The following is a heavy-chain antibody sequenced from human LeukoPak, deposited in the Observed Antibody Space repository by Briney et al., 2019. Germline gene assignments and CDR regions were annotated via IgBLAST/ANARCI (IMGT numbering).Heavy chain of an antibody. CDR1: GGSFSGYY. Sequence: SETLSLTCAVYGGSFSGYYWSWIRQPPGKGLEWIGEINHSGSTNYNPSLKSRVTISVDTSKNQFSLKLSSVTAADTAVFYCARRLSSSWFGPWGQGTLVTVSS. CDR2: INHSGST. J-gene: IGHJ5*02. V-gene: IGHV4-34*01. CDR3: ARRLSSSWFGP. D-gene: IGHD6-6*01.